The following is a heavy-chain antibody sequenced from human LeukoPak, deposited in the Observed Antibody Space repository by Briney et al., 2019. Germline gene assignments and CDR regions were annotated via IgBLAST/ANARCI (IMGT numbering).Heavy chain of an antibody. Sequence: GESLKISCKGSGYSFTSYWIGWVRQMPGKGLEWMGIIYPGDSDTRYSPSSQGQVTISADKSISTAYLQWSSLKASDTAMYYCARHVGGSSWSSDFQHWGQGTLVTVSS. CDR3: ARHVGGSSWSSDFQH. J-gene: IGHJ1*01. V-gene: IGHV5-51*01. CDR2: IYPGDSDT. CDR1: GYSFTSYW. D-gene: IGHD6-13*01.